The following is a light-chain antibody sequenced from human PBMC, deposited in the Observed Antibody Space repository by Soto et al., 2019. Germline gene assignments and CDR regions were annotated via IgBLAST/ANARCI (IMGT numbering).Light chain of an antibody. CDR3: SSYSISTAYL. V-gene: IGLV2-14*01. J-gene: IGLJ1*01. CDR1: SSNIGSNY. CDR2: EVS. Sequence: QSVLTQPPSASGTPGQRVTISCSGSSSNIGSNYVYWYQQLPGKAPKLMVFEVSNRPSGVSYRFSGSKSGNTASLTISGLQAEDEADYFCSSYSISTAYLFGTGTKVTVL.